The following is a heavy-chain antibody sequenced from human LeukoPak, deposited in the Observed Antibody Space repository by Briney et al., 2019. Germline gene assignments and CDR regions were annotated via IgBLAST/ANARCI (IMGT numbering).Heavy chain of an antibody. Sequence: GRSLRLSCAASGFTFDDYAMHWVRQAPGKGLEWVSVIYSGGGTHYADSVKGRFTISRDNAKNSLYLQMNSLRAEDTAVYYCARVDDYTRFYYFDYWGQGTLVTVSS. CDR2: IYSGGGT. J-gene: IGHJ4*02. D-gene: IGHD4-11*01. V-gene: IGHV3-66*01. CDR3: ARVDDYTRFYYFDY. CDR1: GFTFDDYA.